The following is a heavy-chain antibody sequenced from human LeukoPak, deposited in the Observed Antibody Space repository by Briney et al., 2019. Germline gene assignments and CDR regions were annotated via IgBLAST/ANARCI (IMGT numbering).Heavy chain of an antibody. V-gene: IGHV3-33*05. D-gene: IGHD6-6*01. J-gene: IGHJ4*02. CDR2: ILYDGSDS. CDR3: ARDRDSSSHYFDY. CDR1: GFTFRSHG. Sequence: PGKSLRLSCAASGFTFRSHGMHWVRQAPGKGLEWVGVILYDGSDSYYIDSVKGRFTLSRDNSKNTLYLQMNSLRAEDTAVYFCARDRDSSSHYFDYWGQGALVTVSS.